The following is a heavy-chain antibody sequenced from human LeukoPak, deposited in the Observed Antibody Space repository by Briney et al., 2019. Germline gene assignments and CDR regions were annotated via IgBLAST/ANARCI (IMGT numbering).Heavy chain of an antibody. CDR2: INHSGST. V-gene: IGHV4-34*01. CDR3: AVTTVTTPGGPNWFDP. J-gene: IGHJ5*02. D-gene: IGHD4-17*01. Sequence: PSETLSLTCAVYGGSFSGYYWSWIRQPPGKGLEWIGEINHSGSTNYNPSLKSRVTISVDTSKNQFSLKPSSVTAADTAVYYCAVTTVTTPGGPNWFDPWGQGTLVTVSS. CDR1: GGSFSGYY.